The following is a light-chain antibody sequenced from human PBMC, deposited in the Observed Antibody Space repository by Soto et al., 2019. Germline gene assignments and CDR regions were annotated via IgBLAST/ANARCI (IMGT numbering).Light chain of an antibody. J-gene: IGLJ1*01. V-gene: IGLV2-14*01. Sequence: QSALTQPASVSGSPGQSITISCTGTTSDVGGYDYVSWYQQHPGQAPALLIYEVSNRPSGVSHRFSGSKSGNTAALSISGLQAEDDADYYCYSFTSGNNLYVFGTGTKV. CDR1: TSDVGGYDY. CDR2: EVS. CDR3: YSFTSGNNLYV.